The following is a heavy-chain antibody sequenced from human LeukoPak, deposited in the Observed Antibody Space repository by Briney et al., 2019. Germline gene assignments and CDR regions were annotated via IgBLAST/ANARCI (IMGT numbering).Heavy chain of an antibody. D-gene: IGHD3-16*01. V-gene: IGHV4-30-4*01. CDR2: IYYSGST. J-gene: IGHJ4*02. CDR1: GGSISSGDYY. CDR3: ARELYDYVWGSYIDY. Sequence: SETLSLTCTVSGGSISSGDYYWSWIRQPPGKGLEWIGYIYYSGSTYYNPSLKSRLTISLDTSKNQFSLKLSSVTAADTAVHYCARELYDYVWGSYIDYWGQGTLVTVSS.